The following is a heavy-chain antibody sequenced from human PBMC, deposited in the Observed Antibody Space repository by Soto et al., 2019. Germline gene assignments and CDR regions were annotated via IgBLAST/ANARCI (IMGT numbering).Heavy chain of an antibody. CDR2: IDPSDSYT. CDR3: ARHPYYYDSSGYYLTSYYYYGMDV. J-gene: IGHJ6*02. CDR1: GYSFTSYW. Sequence: GASLKISCKGSGYSFTSYWISWVRQMPGKGLEWKGRIDPSDSYTNYSPSFQGHVTISADKSISTAYLQWSSLKASYTAMYYCARHPYYYDSSGYYLTSYYYYGMDVWGQGTTVTVSS. D-gene: IGHD3-22*01. V-gene: IGHV5-10-1*01.